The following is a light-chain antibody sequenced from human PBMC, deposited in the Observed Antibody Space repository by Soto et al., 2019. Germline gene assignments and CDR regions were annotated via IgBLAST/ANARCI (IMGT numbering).Light chain of an antibody. CDR1: QSISSY. Sequence: DIQMTQSPSSLSASVGDRVTITCRASQSISSYLNWYQQKPGKAPKLLIYAASSLQSGVPSRFSGSGSGTDFTLTISSLQPEDFETYYCQQSYSTWLTFGGGTKVEIK. CDR3: QQSYSTWLT. J-gene: IGKJ4*01. V-gene: IGKV1-39*01. CDR2: AAS.